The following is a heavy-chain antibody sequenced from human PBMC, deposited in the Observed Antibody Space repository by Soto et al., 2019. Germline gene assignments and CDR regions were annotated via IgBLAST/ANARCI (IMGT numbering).Heavy chain of an antibody. CDR2: TNAYNGNT. V-gene: IGHV1-18*04. CDR1: GYTFSSYA. CDR3: ARGPHYYESGSPSWSTAD. D-gene: IGHD3-10*01. Sequence: QVQLVQAGAEVEKPGASVKVSCKTSGYTFSSYAITWVRQAPGQGLERVGWTNAYNGNTNYAQKSQGRVTLTTETATSTAYMEVRSLRSDDTAVYYCARGPHYYESGSPSWSTADWGQGTLVTVSS. J-gene: IGHJ4*02.